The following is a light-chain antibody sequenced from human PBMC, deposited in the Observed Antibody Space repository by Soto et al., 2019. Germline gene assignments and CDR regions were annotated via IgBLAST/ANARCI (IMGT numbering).Light chain of an antibody. J-gene: IGKJ2*01. CDR3: QQYGSSPNT. V-gene: IGKV3-20*01. CDR2: GAS. CDR1: QSVSSSY. Sequence: EIVLTQSPGTLSLSPGERATLSCRASQSVSSSYLAWYQQKPGQAPGLLIYGASSRATGIPDRFSGSGSGTDFTLTISRLEAEDFAVYYCQQYGSSPNTFGQGTKLEIK.